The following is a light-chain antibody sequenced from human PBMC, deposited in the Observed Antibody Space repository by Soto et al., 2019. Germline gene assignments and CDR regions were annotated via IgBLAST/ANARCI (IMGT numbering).Light chain of an antibody. CDR1: QSVSSN. J-gene: IGKJ2*01. Sequence: EIVMTQSPATLSVSPGERATLSRRASQSVSSNLAWYQQKPGQAPRLLIYGACIRATGIPARFSGSGSGTEFTLTISSLQSEDFAVYYCQQYNNWPYTFGQGTKLEIK. CDR3: QQYNNWPYT. CDR2: GAC. V-gene: IGKV3D-15*01.